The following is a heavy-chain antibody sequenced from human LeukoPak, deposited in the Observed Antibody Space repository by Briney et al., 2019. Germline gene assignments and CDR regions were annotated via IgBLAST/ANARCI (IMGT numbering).Heavy chain of an antibody. CDR2: INAGNGNT. D-gene: IGHD6-19*01. V-gene: IGHV1-3*01. CDR3: ARTSDSSGWYDY. Sequence: ASVKVSCKASGYTFTSYAMHWVRQAPGQRLEWMGWINAGNGNTKYSQRFQGRVTITRDTSASTAYMELSSLRSEDTAVYYCARTSDSSGWYDYWGQGTLVTVSS. CDR1: GYTFTSYA. J-gene: IGHJ4*02.